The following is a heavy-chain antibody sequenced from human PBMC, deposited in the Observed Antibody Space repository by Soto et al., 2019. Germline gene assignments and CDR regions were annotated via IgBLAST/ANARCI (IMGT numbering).Heavy chain of an antibody. V-gene: IGHV3-21*01. CDR2: ISSSSSYI. Sequence: RLSCAASGFTFSSYSMNWVRQAPGKGLEWVSSISSSSSYIYYADSVKGRFTISRDIPKNSLYLQMNSLRAEDTAVYYCARDYDILTGYFGGPEYFQHWGQGTPVPVSS. J-gene: IGHJ1*01. CDR1: GFTFSSYS. CDR3: ARDYDILTGYFGGPEYFQH. D-gene: IGHD3-9*01.